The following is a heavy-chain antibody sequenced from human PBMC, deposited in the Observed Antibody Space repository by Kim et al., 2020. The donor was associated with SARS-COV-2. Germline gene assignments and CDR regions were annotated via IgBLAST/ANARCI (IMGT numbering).Heavy chain of an antibody. CDR1: GFTFSNYW. Sequence: GGSLRLSCAASGFTFSNYWMNWVRQAPGKGLEWVANINQDGSHKYYVDSVKGRFTISRDNAKKSLFLQMNSLRAEDTAIYYCVGYWNPGFDCWGQGTLVTVSS. CDR2: INQDGSHK. V-gene: IGHV3-7*03. D-gene: IGHD1-1*01. J-gene: IGHJ4*02. CDR3: VGYWNPGFDC.